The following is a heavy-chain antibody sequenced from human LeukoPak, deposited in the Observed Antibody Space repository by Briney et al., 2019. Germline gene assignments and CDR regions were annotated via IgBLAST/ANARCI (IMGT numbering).Heavy chain of an antibody. D-gene: IGHD3-10*01. V-gene: IGHV3-74*01. CDR1: GFTFSSYW. Sequence: GGSLRLSCAASGFTFSSYWMHWVGQAPGKGLVWVARINSDGSSTSYADSVKGRFTISRDNAKNSLYLQMNTLRAEDSALYHCAEDISAGRLGEGAFDSWGQGTLVTVSS. CDR3: AEDISAGRLGEGAFDS. CDR2: INSDGSST. J-gene: IGHJ4*02.